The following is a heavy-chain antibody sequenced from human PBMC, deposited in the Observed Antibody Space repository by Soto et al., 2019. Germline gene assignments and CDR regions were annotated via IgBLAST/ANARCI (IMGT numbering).Heavy chain of an antibody. Sequence: QVHLLQSGAEVRKPGAAVKVSCKASGYTFSSYAMHWVRQAPGQRLEWMGWINAGYGNTKSSQKFQDRVTISRDTSASTAYMELTSLRSEDTAVYSCARDTGDGTFDFWGQGTLVTVSS. CDR2: INAGYGNT. V-gene: IGHV1-3*01. D-gene: IGHD7-27*01. CDR3: ARDTGDGTFDF. CDR1: GYTFSSYA. J-gene: IGHJ4*02.